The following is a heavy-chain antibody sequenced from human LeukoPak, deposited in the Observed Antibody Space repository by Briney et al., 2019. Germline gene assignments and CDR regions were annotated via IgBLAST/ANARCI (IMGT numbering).Heavy chain of an antibody. CDR2: VKQEGTET. J-gene: IGHJ6*02. V-gene: IGHV3-7*01. D-gene: IGHD2/OR15-2a*01. CDR3: ARGNTLEV. CDR1: GFTFTHHW. Sequence: GGSLRLSCSASGFTFTHHWMIWVRQAPGKGLEWVASVKQEGTETSYVDSVRGRFTISRDNGRNSVYLQMNSLRTEDTAIYYCARGNTLEVWGQGTTVLVSS.